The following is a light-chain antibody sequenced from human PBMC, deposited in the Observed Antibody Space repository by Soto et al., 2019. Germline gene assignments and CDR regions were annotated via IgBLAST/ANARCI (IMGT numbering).Light chain of an antibody. CDR1: NNDIGTSDL. CDR3: CSYSGSGTYV. Sequence: QSVLAQPASVSGSPGQSITVSCTGTNNDIGTSDLVSWYQQHPGKGPKLIIYDANKRPSGVSNRLSGSTSGNTASLTISGLQAEDEADYFCCSYSGSGTYVFGTGTKVTV. J-gene: IGLJ1*01. CDR2: DAN. V-gene: IGLV2-23*01.